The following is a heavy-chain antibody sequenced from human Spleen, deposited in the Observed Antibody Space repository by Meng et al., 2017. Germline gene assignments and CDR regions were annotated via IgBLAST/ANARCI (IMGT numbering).Heavy chain of an antibody. V-gene: IGHV3-7*01. CDR3: AKYSYGLGDYFDN. D-gene: IGHD5-18*01. Sequence: GESLKISCAASGFTFSSYWMSWVRQAPGKGLEWVANIKQDGSEKYYVDSVKGRFTISRDNAKNSLYLQMNSLRAEDTAVYYCAKYSYGLGDYFDNWGQGALVTVSS. CDR2: IKQDGSEK. CDR1: GFTFSSYW. J-gene: IGHJ4*02.